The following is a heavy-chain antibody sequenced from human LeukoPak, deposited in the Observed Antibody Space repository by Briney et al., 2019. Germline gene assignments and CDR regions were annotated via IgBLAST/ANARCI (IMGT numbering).Heavy chain of an antibody. J-gene: IGHJ4*02. V-gene: IGHV3-23*01. CDR1: GFTVSSNY. CDR2: ISGSGTST. CDR3: AKDTYTSGWYSLDY. D-gene: IGHD6-19*01. Sequence: GGSLRLSCAASGFTVSSNYMSWVRQAPGKGLEWVSAISGSGTSTYYADSVKGRFTISRDNSKNTLYLQMNSLRAEDTAVYYCAKDTYTSGWYSLDYWGQGTLVTVSS.